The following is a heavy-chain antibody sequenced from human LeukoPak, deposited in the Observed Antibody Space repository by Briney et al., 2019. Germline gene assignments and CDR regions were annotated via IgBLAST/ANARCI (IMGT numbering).Heavy chain of an antibody. Sequence: GGSLRLSCAASGFTFSNAWMSWVRQAPGKGLEWVGRIKSKTDGGTTDYAAPVKGRFTISRDDSKNTLYLQMNSLKTEDTAVYYCTVGIVGATWDNWFDPWGQGTLVTVSS. CDR1: GFTFSNAW. D-gene: IGHD1-26*01. CDR3: TVGIVGATWDNWFDP. CDR2: IKSKTDGGTT. V-gene: IGHV3-15*01. J-gene: IGHJ5*02.